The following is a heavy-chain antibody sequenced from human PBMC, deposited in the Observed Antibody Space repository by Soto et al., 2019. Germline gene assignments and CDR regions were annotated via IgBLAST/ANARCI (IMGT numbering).Heavy chain of an antibody. CDR1: GGTFNSYA. Sequence: QVQLVQSGAEVKKPESSVRVSCKASGGTFNSYAITWVRQAPGQGLEWMGGTIPMFGTTNYAEKFQARVTITADDSTNTAYMELNSLRSEDTAVYYCTRCRIRYHSIGYYLGIDGMDVWGQGTTVIVSS. CDR2: TIPMFGTT. CDR3: TRCRIRYHSIGYYLGIDGMDV. V-gene: IGHV1-69*12. D-gene: IGHD3-22*01. J-gene: IGHJ6*02.